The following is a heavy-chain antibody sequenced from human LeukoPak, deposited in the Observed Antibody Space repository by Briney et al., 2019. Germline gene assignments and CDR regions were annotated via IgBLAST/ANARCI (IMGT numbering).Heavy chain of an antibody. V-gene: IGHV3-48*01. CDR2: INGSSSTI. D-gene: IGHD3-10*01. Sequence: GGSLRLSCAASGFTFSSYTMYWVRQAPGTGLEWVSYINGSSSTIYYADSVKGRFTISRDNAKNSLYLQMNSLRAEDTAVYYCAREGYFGSGLYYYYYMDVWGKGTTVTVSS. J-gene: IGHJ6*03. CDR3: AREGYFGSGLYYYYYMDV. CDR1: GFTFSSYT.